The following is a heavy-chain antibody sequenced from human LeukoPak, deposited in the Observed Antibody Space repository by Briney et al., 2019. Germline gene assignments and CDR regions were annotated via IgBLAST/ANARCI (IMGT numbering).Heavy chain of an antibody. CDR1: GFTFSSYA. V-gene: IGHV3-23*01. CDR3: AKGTWLYAFGI. Sequence: GGSLRLSCAASGFTFSSYAMSWVRRAPGKGLEWVSVISASGGSTYYADSVKGRFTISRDNSKNTLSLQMNSLRAEDTAVYYCAKGTWLYAFGIWGQGTMVTVSS. D-gene: IGHD6-19*01. J-gene: IGHJ3*02. CDR2: ISASGGST.